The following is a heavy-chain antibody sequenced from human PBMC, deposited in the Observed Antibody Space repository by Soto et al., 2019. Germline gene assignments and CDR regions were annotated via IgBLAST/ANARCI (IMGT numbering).Heavy chain of an antibody. CDR1: GGSFSGYY. V-gene: IGHV4-34*01. CDR3: ARGPALSSSYLYYFDY. Sequence: LETLSLTCAVYGGSFSGYYWSWIRQPPGKGLEWIGEINHSGSTNYNPSLKSRVTISVDTSKNQFSLKLSSVTAADTAVYYCARGPALSSSYLYYFDYWGQGTLVTVSS. D-gene: IGHD6-13*01. CDR2: INHSGST. J-gene: IGHJ4*02.